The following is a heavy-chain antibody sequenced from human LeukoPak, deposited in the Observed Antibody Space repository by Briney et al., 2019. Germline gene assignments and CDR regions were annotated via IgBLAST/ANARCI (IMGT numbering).Heavy chain of an antibody. CDR1: GGSITSSSYY. D-gene: IGHD2-8*01. CDR3: ARGRMVYAKGYYYYGMDV. CDR2: INHSGST. V-gene: IGHV4-39*07. Sequence: PSETLSLTCTVSGGSITSSSYYWGWIRQPPGKGLEWIGEINHSGSTNYNPSLKSRVTISVDTSKNQFSLKLSSVTAADTAVYYCARGRMVYAKGYYYYGMDVWGQGTTVTVSS. J-gene: IGHJ6*02.